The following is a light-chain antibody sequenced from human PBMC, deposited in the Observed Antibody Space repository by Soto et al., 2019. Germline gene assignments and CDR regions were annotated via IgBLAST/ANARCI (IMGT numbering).Light chain of an antibody. V-gene: IGKV1-5*03. Sequence: DIQMTQSPSTLSGSLGYEVSITCRASQTISSWLAWYQQKPGKAPKLLIYKASTLKSGVPSRFSGSGSGTEFTLTISSLQPDDFATYYCQHYNSYSEAFGQGTKVDIK. J-gene: IGKJ1*01. CDR3: QHYNSYSEA. CDR1: QTISSW. CDR2: KAS.